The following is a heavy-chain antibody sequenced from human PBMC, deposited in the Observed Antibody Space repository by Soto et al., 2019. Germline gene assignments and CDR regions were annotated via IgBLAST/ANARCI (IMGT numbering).Heavy chain of an antibody. V-gene: IGHV3-74*01. Sequence: PGGSLRLSCAASRFTISGHSMHWVRQAPGQGLVWVSLIHSDGSSKTYADSVKGRFTISRDNAKNTLYLQMNSLRAEDTAVYNCAKEPVGPDWYFDLWGRGTLVTVSS. CDR3: AKEPVGPDWYFDL. CDR2: IHSDGSSK. CDR1: RFTISGHS. J-gene: IGHJ2*01.